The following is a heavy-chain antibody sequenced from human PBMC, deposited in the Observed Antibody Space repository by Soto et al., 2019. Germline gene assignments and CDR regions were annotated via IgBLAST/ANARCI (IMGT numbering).Heavy chain of an antibody. CDR3: ARAPSWYNFDY. D-gene: IGHD6-13*01. Sequence: ASVKVSCKASRYTFTSYAMHWVRQAPGQRLEWMGWINAGNGNTKYSQKFQGRVTITGDTSASTAYMELSSLRSEDTAVYYCARAPSWYNFDYWGQGTLVTVSS. V-gene: IGHV1-3*01. CDR2: INAGNGNT. CDR1: RYTFTSYA. J-gene: IGHJ4*02.